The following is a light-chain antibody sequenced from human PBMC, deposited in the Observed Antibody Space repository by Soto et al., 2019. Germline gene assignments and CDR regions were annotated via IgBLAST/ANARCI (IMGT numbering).Light chain of an antibody. Sequence: EIVLTQSPGTLSVSPGERATLSCRASQTISSNNLAWYQQKPGQAPSLLIYGTSSRATGIPDRFIGSGSGTDFTLTISRLEPEDSAMYYCQQFGSWTFGQGTKVEI. J-gene: IGKJ1*01. V-gene: IGKV3-20*01. CDR3: QQFGSWT. CDR1: QTISSNN. CDR2: GTS.